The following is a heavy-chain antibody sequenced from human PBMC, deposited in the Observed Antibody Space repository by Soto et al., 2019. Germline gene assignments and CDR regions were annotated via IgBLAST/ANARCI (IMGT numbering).Heavy chain of an antibody. CDR2: IYYIGNT. CDR1: GGSISSYY. D-gene: IGHD6-19*01. CDR3: ARVGGSGWYYYYGMDV. J-gene: IGHJ6*02. V-gene: IGHV4-59*01. Sequence: SETLSLTCTVSGGSISSYYWSWIRQPPGKGLEWIGYIYYIGNTNYNPSLKSRVTISVDTSKNQFSLELSSVTAADTAVYYCARVGGSGWYYYYGMDVWGQGTTVTVSS.